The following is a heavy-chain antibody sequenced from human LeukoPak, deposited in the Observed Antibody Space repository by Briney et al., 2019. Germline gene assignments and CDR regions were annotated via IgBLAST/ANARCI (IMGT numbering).Heavy chain of an antibody. Sequence: TASETLSLTCTVSGGSISSYYWSWIRQPLGKGLEWIGYIYHTGSTYYNPSLKSRVTISVDTSKNQFSLRLSSVTAADTAVYYCARLQYCSGTSCYWFDPWGQGTLVTVSS. CDR2: IYHTGST. CDR3: ARLQYCSGTSCYWFDP. D-gene: IGHD2-2*01. CDR1: GGSISSYY. J-gene: IGHJ5*02. V-gene: IGHV4-59*12.